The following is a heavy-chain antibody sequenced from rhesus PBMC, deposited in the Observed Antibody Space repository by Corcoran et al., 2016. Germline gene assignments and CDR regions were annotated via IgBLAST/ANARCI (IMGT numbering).Heavy chain of an antibody. CDR2: ISGRGEST. CDR1: GGSISSNY. V-gene: IGHV4-173*01. Sequence: QLQLQESGPGLAKPSETLSLTCAVSGGSISSNYGSWMRQPPGKGLGWIGRISGRGESTDYNPSLKSRVTISTDTSKNQFSLKLTSVTAADTAVYYCATERARGWELLGDFDYWGQGVLVTVSS. D-gene: IGHD1-44*01. J-gene: IGHJ4*01. CDR3: ATERARGWELLGDFDY.